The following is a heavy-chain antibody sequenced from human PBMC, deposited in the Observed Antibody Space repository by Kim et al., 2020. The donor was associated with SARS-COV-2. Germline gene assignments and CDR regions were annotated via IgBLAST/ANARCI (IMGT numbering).Heavy chain of an antibody. V-gene: IGHV1-2*02. J-gene: IGHJ5*02. Sequence: NYAQKFQGRVTMTRATSISTAYMELRRLRSDDTAVYYCARSLTMVWWFDPWGQGTLVTVSS. CDR3: ARSLTMVWWFDP. D-gene: IGHD3-10*01.